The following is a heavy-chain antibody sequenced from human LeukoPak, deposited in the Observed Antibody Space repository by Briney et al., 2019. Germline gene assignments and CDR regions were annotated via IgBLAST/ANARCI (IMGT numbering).Heavy chain of an antibody. CDR1: GFTFSSYA. CDR3: ATLTRDRKYYFDY. J-gene: IGHJ4*02. V-gene: IGHV3-30*04. Sequence: PGRSLRLSCAASGFTFSSYAMHWVRQAPGKGLEWVAVISYDGSNKYYADSVKGRFTISRDNSKNTLYLQMNSLRAEDTAVYYCATLTRDRKYYFDYWGQGTLVTVSS. CDR2: ISYDGSNK.